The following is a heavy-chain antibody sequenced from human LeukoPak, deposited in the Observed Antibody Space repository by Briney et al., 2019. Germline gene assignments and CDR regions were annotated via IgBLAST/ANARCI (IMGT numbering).Heavy chain of an antibody. CDR3: ARSQAVAPFDY. CDR1: GGSISSYY. V-gene: IGHV4-59*08. CDR2: IYYSGST. Sequence: SETLSLTRTVSGGSISSYYWSWIRQPPGKGLEWIGYIYYSGSTNYNPSLKSRVTISVDTSKNQFSLKLSSVTAADTAVYYCARSQAVAPFDYWGQGTLVTVSS. D-gene: IGHD6-19*01. J-gene: IGHJ4*02.